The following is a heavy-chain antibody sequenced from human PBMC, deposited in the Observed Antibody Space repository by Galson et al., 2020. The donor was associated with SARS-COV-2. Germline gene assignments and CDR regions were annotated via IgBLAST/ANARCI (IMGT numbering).Heavy chain of an antibody. Sequence: SGPTLVKPTQTLTLTCTFSGFSLSTSGMCVSWIRQPPGKALEWLARIDWDDDKYYSTSLKTRLTISKDTSKNQVVLTMTNMDPVDTATYYCARGMLGGRKYYFDYWGQGTLVTVSS. CDR3: ARGMLGGRKYYFDY. CDR1: GFSLSTSGMC. D-gene: IGHD2-15*01. CDR2: IDWDDDK. J-gene: IGHJ4*02. V-gene: IGHV2-70*11.